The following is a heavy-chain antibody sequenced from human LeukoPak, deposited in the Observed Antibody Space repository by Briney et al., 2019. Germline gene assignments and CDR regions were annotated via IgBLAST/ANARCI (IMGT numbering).Heavy chain of an antibody. CDR1: GGSFSGYY. J-gene: IGHJ4*02. D-gene: IGHD4-17*01. CDR2: INHSGST. Sequence: SQTLSLTCAVYGGSFSGYYWSWIRQPPGKGREWIGEINHSGSTNYNPSLKSRVTISVDTSKNQFSLKLSSVTAADTAVYYCAREGTVTTLDYWGQGTLVTVSS. CDR3: AREGTVTTLDY. V-gene: IGHV4-34*01.